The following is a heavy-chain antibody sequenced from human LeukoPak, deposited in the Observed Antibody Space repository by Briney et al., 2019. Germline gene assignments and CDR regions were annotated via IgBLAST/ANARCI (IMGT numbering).Heavy chain of an antibody. CDR2: INHSGST. D-gene: IGHD3-10*01. J-gene: IGHJ4*02. CDR1: GGSFSGYY. V-gene: IGHV4-34*01. CDR3: ARGLRSYGSGSTFDY. Sequence: SETLSLTCAVYGGSFSGYYWSWIRQPPGKGLEWIGEINHSGSTNYNPSVKSRVTISVDTSKNQFSLKLSSVTAADTAVYYCARGLRSYGSGSTFDYWGQGTLVTVSS.